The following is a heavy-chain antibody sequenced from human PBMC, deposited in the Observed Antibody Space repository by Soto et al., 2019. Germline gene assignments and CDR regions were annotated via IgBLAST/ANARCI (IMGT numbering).Heavy chain of an antibody. Sequence: QITLKESGPTLVKPTQTLTLTCTFSGFSLSTSGVGVGWIRQPPGKALEWLALIYWDDDKRYSPSLKSRLTSTKDTSYNHVLLTMTSMDPVDTATYYCAHSRGSWFGEGMHYSYGMDVWGQGTTVTVSS. CDR3: AHSRGSWFGEGMHYSYGMDV. J-gene: IGHJ6*02. CDR1: GFSLSTSGVG. D-gene: IGHD3-10*01. CDR2: IYWDDDK. V-gene: IGHV2-5*02.